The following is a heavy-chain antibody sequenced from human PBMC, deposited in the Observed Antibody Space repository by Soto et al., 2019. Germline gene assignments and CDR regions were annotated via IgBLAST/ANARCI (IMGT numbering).Heavy chain of an antibody. CDR1: GYTFTSYA. D-gene: IGHD2-21*02. Sequence: QVQLVQSGAEEKKPGASVKVSCKASGYTFTSYAMHWVRQAPGQRLEWMGWINAGNGNTKYSQKFQGRVTITRDTSAITAYMELSSLRSEDKAVYYCARSSVVVTALDYWGQGTLGTVSS. CDR2: INAGNGNT. J-gene: IGHJ4*02. V-gene: IGHV1-3*05. CDR3: ARSSVVVTALDY.